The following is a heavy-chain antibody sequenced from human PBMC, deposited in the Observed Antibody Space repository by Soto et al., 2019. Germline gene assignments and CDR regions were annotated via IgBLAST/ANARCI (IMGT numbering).Heavy chain of an antibody. CDR1: GFTFSSYA. CDR2: ISYDGSNK. J-gene: IGHJ4*02. V-gene: IGHV3-30-3*01. CDR3: ARDFLRGYFGY. Sequence: VQLVESGGGLVQPGRSLRLSCAASGFTFSSYAMHWVRQAPGKGLEWVAVISYDGSNKYYADSVKGRFTISRDTSKNTLYLQMNSLRAEDTAVYYCARDFLRGYFGYWGQGTLVTVSS. D-gene: IGHD3-3*01.